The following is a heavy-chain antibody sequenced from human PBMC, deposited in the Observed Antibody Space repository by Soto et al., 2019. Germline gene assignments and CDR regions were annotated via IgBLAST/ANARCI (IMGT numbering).Heavy chain of an antibody. CDR1: GFTFSSYS. D-gene: IGHD5-18*01. CDR3: ATSPRRGIQLWFFDY. J-gene: IGHJ4*02. V-gene: IGHV3-23*01. CDR2: ISGSGGST. Sequence: PGGSLRLSCAASGFTFSSYSMSWVRQAPGKGLEWVSAISGSGGSTYYADSVKGRFTISRDNSKNTLYLQMNSLRAEDTAVYYCATSPRRGIQLWFFDYWGQGTLVTVSS.